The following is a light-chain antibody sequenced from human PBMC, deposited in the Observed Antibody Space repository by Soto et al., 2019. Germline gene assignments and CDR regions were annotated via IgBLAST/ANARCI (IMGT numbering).Light chain of an antibody. CDR2: DAS. J-gene: IGKJ4*01. Sequence: PATLSVSPGERATLSCRASQTVSSNLAWYQQKPGQAPRLLIYDASTRATGIPVRFRGSGSGAEFTLTISSLQSEDSAVYYCHQYNNWLALTFGGGTKVDIK. V-gene: IGKV3-15*01. CDR3: HQYNNWLALT. CDR1: QTVSSN.